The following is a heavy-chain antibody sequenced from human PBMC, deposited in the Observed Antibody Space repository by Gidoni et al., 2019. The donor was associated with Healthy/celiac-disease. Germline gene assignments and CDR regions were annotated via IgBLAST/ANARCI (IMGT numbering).Heavy chain of an antibody. J-gene: IGHJ6*03. CDR1: GSPFRSYW. Sequence: EVQLVEYGGGLVQPGGSMSLCCAASGSPFRSYWMSWVRQAPWKGLEWVANIKQDGSEKYYVDSVKGRFTISRDNAKNSLYLQMNSLRAEDTAVYYCARQDDYFYYMDVWGKGTTVTVSS. V-gene: IGHV3-7*03. CDR3: ARQDDYFYYMDV. CDR2: IKQDGSEK. D-gene: IGHD2-15*01.